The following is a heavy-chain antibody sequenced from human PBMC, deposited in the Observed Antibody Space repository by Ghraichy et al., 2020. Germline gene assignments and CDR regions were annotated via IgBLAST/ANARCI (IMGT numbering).Heavy chain of an antibody. Sequence: SETLSLTCNVSGGSISSSSYYWGWIRQPPGKGLEWIGSIYYSGSTYYNPSLKSRVTISVDRSKNQFSLKLSSVTAADTAVYYCARPDTLYYSYGLDVWGQGTTVTVSS. CDR1: GGSISSSSYY. J-gene: IGHJ6*02. V-gene: IGHV4-39*01. D-gene: IGHD5-18*01. CDR2: IYYSGST. CDR3: ARPDTLYYSYGLDV.